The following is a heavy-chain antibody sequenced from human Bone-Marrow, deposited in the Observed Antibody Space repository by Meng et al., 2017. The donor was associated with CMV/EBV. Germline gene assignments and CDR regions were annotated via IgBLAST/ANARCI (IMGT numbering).Heavy chain of an antibody. V-gene: IGHV3-48*03. CDR2: IDSSGSVI. CDR1: GFTFSSYE. J-gene: IGHJ6*02. CDR3: ARDFNWNYGYGMDV. Sequence: GGSLRLSCAASGFTFSSYEMHWVRQAPGKGLEWLSHIDSSGSVIYYTDSVKGRFAISRDNAKNSLYLQMNSLRAEDTAVYYCARDFNWNYGYGMDVWGQGTTVTVSS. D-gene: IGHD1-7*01.